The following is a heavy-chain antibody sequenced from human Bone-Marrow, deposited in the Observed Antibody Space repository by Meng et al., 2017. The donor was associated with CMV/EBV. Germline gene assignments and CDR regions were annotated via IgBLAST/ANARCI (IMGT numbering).Heavy chain of an antibody. CDR2: INWNGGST. CDR1: GFTFDDYG. J-gene: IGHJ4*02. Sequence: GESLKISCAASGFTFDDYGMSWVRQAPGKGLEWVSGINWNGGSTGYADSVKGRFTISRDNAKNSLYLQMNSLRAEDTALYYCAREGDSSFFDYWGQGTLVTVSS. D-gene: IGHD6-6*01. V-gene: IGHV3-20*04. CDR3: AREGDSSFFDY.